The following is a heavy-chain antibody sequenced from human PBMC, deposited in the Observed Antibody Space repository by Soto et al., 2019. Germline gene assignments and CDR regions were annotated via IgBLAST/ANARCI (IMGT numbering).Heavy chain of an antibody. J-gene: IGHJ4*02. D-gene: IGHD6-19*01. CDR1: GFTFSSYW. CDR3: AKEGQPYSRGCRKCGAYDY. V-gene: IGHV3-7*03. CDR2: IKEDGSDK. Sequence: EVQLVESGGGLVQPGGSLRLSCAASGFTFSSYWMSWVRQAPGKGLEWVANIKEDGSDKYYVDSVKGRFTSSRDNARNSLYLQMNRLGGEDTAVYYCAKEGQPYSRGCRKCGAYDYWGRGTLVTVSS.